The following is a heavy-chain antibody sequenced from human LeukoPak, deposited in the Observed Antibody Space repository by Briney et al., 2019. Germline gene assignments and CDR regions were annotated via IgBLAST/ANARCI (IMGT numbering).Heavy chain of an antibody. CDR3: ARDQSSSWPRSYWYFDL. CDR2: IYYSGST. CDR1: GGSINTYY. D-gene: IGHD6-13*01. Sequence: SETLSLTCTVSGGSINTYYWSWIRQPLGEGLQWIGYIYYSGSTNYNPSLKSRVTISVDTSKNEFSLKLSSVTAADTAVYYCARDQSSSWPRSYWYFDLWGRGTLVTVSS. V-gene: IGHV4-59*01. J-gene: IGHJ2*01.